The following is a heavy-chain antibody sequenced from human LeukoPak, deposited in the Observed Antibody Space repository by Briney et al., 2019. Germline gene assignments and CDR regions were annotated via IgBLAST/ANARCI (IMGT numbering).Heavy chain of an antibody. V-gene: IGHV1-69*05. Sequence: SVKVSCKASGGTFSSYAFSWVRQAPGQGLEWMGRIIPISGTAIYAQNFQGRVSITTDESTSTAYLELSSLKSEDTAVYYCASALVTPRYYYMDVWDKGTTVTVSS. CDR3: ASALVTPRYYYMDV. D-gene: IGHD4-23*01. CDR1: GGTFSSYA. CDR2: IIPISGTA. J-gene: IGHJ6*03.